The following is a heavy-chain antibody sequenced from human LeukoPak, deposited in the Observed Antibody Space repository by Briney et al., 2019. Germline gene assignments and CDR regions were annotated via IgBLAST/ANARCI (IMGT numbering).Heavy chain of an antibody. J-gene: IGHJ4*02. V-gene: IGHV3-7*01. D-gene: IGHD1-20*01. Sequence: KTGGSLRLSCVASGFHFRSYGMTWVRQAPGKGLDWVANIKTVGREKYHVDSVKGRCTITRDNAKNSLYLQMSSLRAEDTAVYYCARDGVTGATGNFDYWGQGALVTVSS. CDR1: GFHFRSYG. CDR3: ARDGVTGATGNFDY. CDR2: IKTVGREK.